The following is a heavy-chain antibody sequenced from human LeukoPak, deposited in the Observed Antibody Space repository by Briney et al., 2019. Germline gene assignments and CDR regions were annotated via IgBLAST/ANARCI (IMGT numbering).Heavy chain of an antibody. J-gene: IGHJ6*02. D-gene: IGHD3-22*01. CDR2: ISAYNGNT. CDR3: ARLGIGYGGYNYYGMDV. Sequence: GASVKVSCKASGYTFTGYGISWVRQAPGQGLEWMGWISAYNGNTNYAQKLQGRVTMTTDTSTSTAYMELRSLRSDDTAVYYCARLGIGYGGYNYYGMDVWGQGTTVTVSS. CDR1: GYTFTGYG. V-gene: IGHV1-18*01.